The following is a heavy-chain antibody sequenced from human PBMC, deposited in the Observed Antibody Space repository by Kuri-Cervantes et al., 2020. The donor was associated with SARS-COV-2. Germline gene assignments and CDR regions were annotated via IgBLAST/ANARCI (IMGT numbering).Heavy chain of an antibody. Sequence: SVKVSCKASRDTFTTFGFSWVRQAPGQGLEWMGGIIPFFGTPSYAQRFEGRVTITADEPTRTVYMEMSSLTLDDTAVYFCARDVGYGGSSELDITYFDFWGQGTLVTVSS. CDR2: IIPFFGTP. CDR3: ARDVGYGGSSELDITYFDF. D-gene: IGHD4-23*01. CDR1: RDTFTTFG. J-gene: IGHJ4*02. V-gene: IGHV1-69*13.